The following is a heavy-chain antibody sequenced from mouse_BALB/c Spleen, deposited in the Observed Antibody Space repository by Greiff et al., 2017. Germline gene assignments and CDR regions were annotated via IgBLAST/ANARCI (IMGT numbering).Heavy chain of an antibody. CDR1: GFTFSSYA. CDR2: ISSGSSTI. V-gene: IGHV5-17*02. Sequence: EVQLVESGGGLVKPGGSLKLSCAASGFTFSSYAMSWVRQAPEKGLEWVAYISSGSSTIYYADTVKGRFTISRDNPKNTLFLQMTSLRSEDTAMYYCASYGPLSYWGQGTLVTVSA. D-gene: IGHD1-1*01. CDR3: ASYGPLSY. J-gene: IGHJ3*01.